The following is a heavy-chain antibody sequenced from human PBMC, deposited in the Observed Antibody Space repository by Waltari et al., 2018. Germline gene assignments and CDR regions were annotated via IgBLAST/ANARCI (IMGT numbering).Heavy chain of an antibody. Sequence: QVQLQESGPGLVKPSATLSLSCTVSGGSIINYYWSWIRQPPGQGLEWIGYVYYTGSTTYNPSLRSRVTISVDTSKYQFSLKVTSVTPADTAVYYCARGEDRFDYWGQGTLVTVSS. CDR1: GGSIINYY. CDR2: VYYTGST. CDR3: ARGEDRFDY. V-gene: IGHV4-59*01. J-gene: IGHJ4*02.